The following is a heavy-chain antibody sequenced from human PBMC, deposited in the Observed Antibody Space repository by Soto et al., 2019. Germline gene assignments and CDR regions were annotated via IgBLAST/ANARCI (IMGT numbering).Heavy chain of an antibody. V-gene: IGHV4-4*07. J-gene: IGHJ4*02. D-gene: IGHD2-2*01. Sequence: SETLSLTCTVSGGSISSYYWSWIRQPAGKGLEWIGRIYTSGSTNYNPSLKSRVTMSVDTSKNQFSLKLSSVTAADTAVYYCPSACSSNSCYDVFDYWGQGTLVTVS. CDR1: GGSISSYY. CDR2: IYTSGST. CDR3: PSACSSNSCYDVFDY.